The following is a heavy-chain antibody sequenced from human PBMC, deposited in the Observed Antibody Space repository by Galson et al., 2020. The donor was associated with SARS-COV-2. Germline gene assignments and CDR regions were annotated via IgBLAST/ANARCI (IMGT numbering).Heavy chain of an antibody. D-gene: IGHD2-2*01. CDR1: DGSISSSSYY. CDR3: ARDPYCSSTSCYDSTFGYYGMDV. CDR2: IYYSGST. Sequence: ASETLSLTCTVSDGSISSSSYYWGWIRQPPGKGLEWIGSIYYSGSTYYNPSLKSRVTISVDTSKNQFSLKLSSVTAADTAVYYCARDPYCSSTSCYDSTFGYYGMDVWGQGTTVTVSS. V-gene: IGHV4-39*07. J-gene: IGHJ6*02.